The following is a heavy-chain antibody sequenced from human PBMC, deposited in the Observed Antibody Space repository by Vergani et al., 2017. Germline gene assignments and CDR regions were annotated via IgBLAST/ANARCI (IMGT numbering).Heavy chain of an antibody. J-gene: IGHJ4*02. CDR1: GYTFTGYY. V-gene: IGHV1-2*02. Sequence: QVQLVQSGAEVKKPGASVKVSCKASGYTFTGYYMHWVRQAPGQGLEWMGWINPNSGGTNYAQKFQGRVTMTRDTSTSTVYMELSSLRSEDTAVYYCAREQGGRYYDFWSGYYPPDYWGQGTLVTVSS. CDR3: AREQGGRYYDFWSGYYPPDY. CDR2: INPNSGGT. D-gene: IGHD3-3*01.